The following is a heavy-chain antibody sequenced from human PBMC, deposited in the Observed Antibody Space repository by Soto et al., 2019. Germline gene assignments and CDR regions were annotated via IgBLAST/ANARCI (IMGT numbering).Heavy chain of an antibody. CDR1: DYTFTSYG. J-gene: IGHJ4*02. Sequence: QVQLVQSGAEVKKPGASVKVSCKASDYTFTSYGINWVRQAPGQGLEWMGWISPYNDNTQYAQRFQGRVTLTTDTSTNTAYMELRRLRSDDTAVYYCARGMWELPIDYWGQGTLVTVSS. D-gene: IGHD1-26*01. V-gene: IGHV1-18*01. CDR3: ARGMWELPIDY. CDR2: ISPYNDNT.